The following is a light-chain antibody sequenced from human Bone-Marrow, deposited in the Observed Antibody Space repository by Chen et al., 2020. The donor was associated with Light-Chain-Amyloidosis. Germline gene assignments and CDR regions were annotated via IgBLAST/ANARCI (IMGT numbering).Light chain of an antibody. Sequence: QSVLTQPASVTGSPGQSNDTSCTGTSSDVGGYNDVSWYQQHPGKAPKLMIYQVSNRPTGGSNRFSGYKTGNTASLNISGLQAENEADYYCSSYTSSSVVFGGRTKLTVL. CDR3: SSYTSSSVV. CDR2: QVS. CDR1: SSDVGGYND. J-gene: IGLJ2*01. V-gene: IGLV2-14*03.